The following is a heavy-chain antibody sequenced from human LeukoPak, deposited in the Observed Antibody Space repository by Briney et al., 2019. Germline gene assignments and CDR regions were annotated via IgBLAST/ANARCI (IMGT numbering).Heavy chain of an antibody. CDR2: ISGSGGST. D-gene: IGHD3-16*01. CDR3: ARLGRYADY. Sequence: GGSLRLSCAVSGFTFSSYVMNWVRQAPGKGLEWVSDISGSGGSTYYADSVKGRFSISRDNSKNTLYLQMNSLRAEDTAVYYCARLGRYADYWGQGTLVTVSS. J-gene: IGHJ4*02. V-gene: IGHV3-23*01. CDR1: GFTFSSYV.